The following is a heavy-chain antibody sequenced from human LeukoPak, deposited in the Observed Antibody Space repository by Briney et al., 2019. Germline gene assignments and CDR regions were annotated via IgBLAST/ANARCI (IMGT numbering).Heavy chain of an antibody. Sequence: ASVKVSCKASGYTFTSYYMHWVRQAPGQGLEWMGIINPSGGSTSYAQKFQGRVTMTRDTSTSTVYMELSSLRSEDTAVYYCARDGFVDVGKAIAAPPVPFDYWGQGTLVTVSS. D-gene: IGHD6-13*01. J-gene: IGHJ4*02. CDR3: ARDGFVDVGKAIAAPPVPFDY. CDR2: INPSGGST. V-gene: IGHV1-46*01. CDR1: GYTFTSYY.